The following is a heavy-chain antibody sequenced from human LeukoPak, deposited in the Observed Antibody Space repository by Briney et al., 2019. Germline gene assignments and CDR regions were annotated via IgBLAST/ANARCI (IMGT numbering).Heavy chain of an antibody. D-gene: IGHD3-22*01. J-gene: IGHJ3*01. CDR3: ARRPRDTSGYYLGAFEA. CDR1: GFTVSSNY. Sequence: GGSLRLSCATSGFTVSSNYMSWVRQAPGKGLEWVSDIYNDDNGGKTHYADSVKGRFTISRDNSKSTLYLHMSSLRAEDTAVYFCARRPRDTSGYYLGAFEAWGQGTTVTVSS. CDR2: IYNDDNGGKT. V-gene: IGHV3-53*01.